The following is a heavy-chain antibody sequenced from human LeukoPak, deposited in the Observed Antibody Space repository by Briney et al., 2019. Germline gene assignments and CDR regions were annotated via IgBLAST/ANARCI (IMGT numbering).Heavy chain of an antibody. CDR2: INPNSGGT. CDR1: GYTFTDYY. J-gene: IGHJ4*02. Sequence: ASVKVSCKASGYTFTDYYLHWVRRAPGQGLEWMGWINPNSGGTNYAQEFQGRVTMTRDTSISTAYMELSSLRSEDTAVYYCATDPAPNFDYGSGSYYNGWGQGTLVTVSS. D-gene: IGHD3-10*01. V-gene: IGHV1-2*02. CDR3: ATDPAPNFDYGSGSYYNG.